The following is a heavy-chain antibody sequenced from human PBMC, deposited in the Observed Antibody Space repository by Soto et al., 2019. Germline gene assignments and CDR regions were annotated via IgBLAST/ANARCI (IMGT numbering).Heavy chain of an antibody. CDR1: GYTFTSYY. CDR2: INPSGGST. D-gene: IGHD5-12*01. V-gene: IGHV1-46*01. J-gene: IGHJ4*02. Sequence: QVQLVQSGAEVKKPGASVKVSCKASGYTFTSYYMHWVRQAPGQGLEWMGIINPSGGSTSYAQKFQGRVTMTRDTSTSTVYRELSSLRSEDTAVYYCAKQGGGYNHVPDYWGQGTLVTVSS. CDR3: AKQGGGYNHVPDY.